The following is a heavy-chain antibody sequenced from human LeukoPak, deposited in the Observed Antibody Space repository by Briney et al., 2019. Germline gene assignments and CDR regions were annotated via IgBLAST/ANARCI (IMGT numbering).Heavy chain of an antibody. D-gene: IGHD1-26*01. Sequence: SETLSLTCAVYGGSFSGYYWSWIRQPPGKGLEWIGKINHSGSTNYNPSLKSRVTISVDTSKNQFSLKLRSVTAADTAVYYCARVRSKDGSYQPVYYFDYWGQGTLVTVSS. J-gene: IGHJ4*02. CDR2: INHSGST. CDR3: ARVRSKDGSYQPVYYFDY. CDR1: GGSFSGYY. V-gene: IGHV4-34*01.